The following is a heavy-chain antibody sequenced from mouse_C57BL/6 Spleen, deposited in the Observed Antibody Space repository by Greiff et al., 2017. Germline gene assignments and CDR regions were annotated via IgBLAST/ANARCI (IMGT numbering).Heavy chain of an antibody. J-gene: IGHJ2*01. CDR2: INYDGSST. CDR1: GFTFSDYY. CDR3: ARDGGGSSGYFDY. V-gene: IGHV5-16*01. D-gene: IGHD3-2*02. Sequence: EVKLMESEGGLVQPGSSMKLSCTASGFTFSDYYMAWVRQVPEKGLEWVANINYDGSSTYYLDSLKSRFIISRDNAKNILYLEMSSLKSEDTATYYCARDGGGSSGYFDYWGQGTTLTVSS.